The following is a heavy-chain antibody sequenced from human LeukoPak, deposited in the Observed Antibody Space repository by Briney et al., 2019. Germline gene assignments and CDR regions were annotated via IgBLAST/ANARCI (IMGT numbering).Heavy chain of an antibody. CDR1: GFTFSSYW. CDR3: ARGWGDCSSVSCYTGGDVFDV. CDR2: IKQDGKEK. V-gene: IGHV3-7*01. D-gene: IGHD2-2*02. Sequence: PGGALRLSCAASGFTFSSYWMSWVRQAPGKGLEWVANIKQDGKEKYYVDSAKGRFTISRDNAKNSLCLQMNSLRAEATAVYYCARGWGDCSSVSCYTGGDVFDVWGQGTLVTVSS. J-gene: IGHJ3*01.